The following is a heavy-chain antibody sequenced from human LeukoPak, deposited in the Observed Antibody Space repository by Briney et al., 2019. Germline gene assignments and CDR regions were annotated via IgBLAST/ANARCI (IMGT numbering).Heavy chain of an antibody. V-gene: IGHV3-23*01. J-gene: IGHJ5*02. Sequence: GGSLRLSCAASGFTFSSYAMSWVRQAPGKGLEWVSAISGSGGSRYYADSVKGRFTISRVNSKNTLYLQMNSLRAEDTAVYYCAKGRLLWFGELEFDPWGQGTLATVSS. CDR1: GFTFSSYA. CDR2: ISGSGGSR. CDR3: AKGRLLWFGELEFDP. D-gene: IGHD3-10*01.